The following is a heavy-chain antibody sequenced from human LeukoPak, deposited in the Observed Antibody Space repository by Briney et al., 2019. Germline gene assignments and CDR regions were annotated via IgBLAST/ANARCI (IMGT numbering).Heavy chain of an antibody. J-gene: IGHJ6*03. Sequence: ASVTVSFTASGYTFTSYAMNWVRQAPGQGLEWMGWINTSTGNPTYAQGFTGRFVFFLDTSVSTAYLQISSLKAEDTAVYYCSRLLGMADYYYYYYMDVWGKGTTVTVSS. CDR2: INTSTGNP. CDR1: GYTFTSYA. V-gene: IGHV7-4-1*02. D-gene: IGHD6-13*01. CDR3: SRLLGMADYYYYYYMDV.